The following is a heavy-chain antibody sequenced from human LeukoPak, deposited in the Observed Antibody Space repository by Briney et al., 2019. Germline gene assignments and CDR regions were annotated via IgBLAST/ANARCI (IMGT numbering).Heavy chain of an antibody. Sequence: PGRSLRLSCAASGFTFSSYGMHWVRQAPGKGLEWVAVIWYDGSNKYYADSVKGRFTTSRDNSKNTLYLQMNSLRAEDTAVYYCARDRVATITWYFDYWGQGTLVTVSS. J-gene: IGHJ4*02. V-gene: IGHV3-33*01. CDR2: IWYDGSNK. CDR1: GFTFSSYG. D-gene: IGHD5-12*01. CDR3: ARDRVATITWYFDY.